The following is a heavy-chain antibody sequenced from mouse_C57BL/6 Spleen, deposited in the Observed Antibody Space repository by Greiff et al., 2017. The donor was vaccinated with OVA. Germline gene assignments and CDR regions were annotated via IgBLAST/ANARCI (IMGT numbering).Heavy chain of an antibody. J-gene: IGHJ4*01. CDR3: TRMGGVFYYYAMDY. V-gene: IGHV1-15*01. Sequence: QVQLQQSGAELVRPGASVTLSCKASGYTFTDYEMHWVKQTPVHGLEWIGAIDPETGGTAYNQKFKGKAILTADKSSSTAYMELRSLTSEDSAVYYCTRMGGVFYYYAMDYWGQGTSVTVSS. CDR1: GYTFTDYE. CDR2: IDPETGGT.